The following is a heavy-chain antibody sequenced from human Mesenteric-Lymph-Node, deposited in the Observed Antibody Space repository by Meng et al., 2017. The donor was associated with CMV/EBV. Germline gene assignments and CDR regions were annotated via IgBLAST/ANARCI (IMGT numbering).Heavy chain of an antibody. V-gene: IGHV4-34*01. D-gene: IGHD5-18*01. Sequence: SETLSLTCAVYGGSFSGYYWSWIRQPPGKGLEWIGEINHSGSTNYNPSLKSRVTISVDTSKNQFSLKLSSVTAADTAVYYCARGRRSYGYIIGMDVWGQGTTVTVSS. CDR1: GGSFSGYY. CDR2: INHSGST. CDR3: ARGRRSYGYIIGMDV. J-gene: IGHJ6*02.